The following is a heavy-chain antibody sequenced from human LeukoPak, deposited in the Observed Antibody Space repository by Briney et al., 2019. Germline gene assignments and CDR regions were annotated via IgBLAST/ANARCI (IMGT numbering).Heavy chain of an antibody. Sequence: SETLSLTCTVSGGSISSSSYYWGWIRQPPGKGLEWIGSIYYSGSTYYNPSLKSRVTISVDTSKNQFSLKLSSVTAADTAVYYCARGCGCSSTSCYYFDYWGQGTLVTVSS. J-gene: IGHJ4*02. V-gene: IGHV4-39*01. CDR1: GGSISSSSYY. CDR2: IYYSGST. D-gene: IGHD2-2*01. CDR3: ARGCGCSSTSCYYFDY.